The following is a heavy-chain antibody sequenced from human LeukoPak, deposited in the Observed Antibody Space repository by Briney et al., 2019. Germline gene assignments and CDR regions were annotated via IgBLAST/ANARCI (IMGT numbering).Heavy chain of an antibody. V-gene: IGHV4-61*02. J-gene: IGHJ5*02. D-gene: IGHD3-22*01. Sequence: SETLSLTCTVSGGSISSGSYYWSWIRQLAGKGLEWIGRAYSSGRTNYNPSLKSRVTISVDTSKNQFSLKLSSVTAADTAVYYCARTFPKYYYDSSGYYYVLGPGWFDPWGQGTLVTVSS. CDR2: AYSSGRT. CDR1: GGSISSGSYY. CDR3: ARTFPKYYYDSSGYYYVLGPGWFDP.